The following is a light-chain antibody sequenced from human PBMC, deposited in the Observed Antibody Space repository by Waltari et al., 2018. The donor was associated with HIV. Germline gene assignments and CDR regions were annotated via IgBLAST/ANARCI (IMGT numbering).Light chain of an antibody. CDR3: QTWGTGIV. CDR2: SSN. J-gene: IGLJ2*01. CDR1: RSHIEITN. Sequence: QSVLTNPPSTSGTPGRRVTNSSSGRRSHIEITNVTWYQTPPGTAPKLLIYSSNLRPSGVPDRFSGSKSGTSASLAISGLQSEDEADYYCQTWGTGIVFGGGTKLTVL. V-gene: IGLV1-44*01.